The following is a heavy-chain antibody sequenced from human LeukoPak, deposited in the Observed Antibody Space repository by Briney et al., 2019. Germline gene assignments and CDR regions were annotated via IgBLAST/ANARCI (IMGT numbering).Heavy chain of an antibody. CDR1: GGTFSSYA. V-gene: IGHV1-69*05. J-gene: IGHJ4*02. D-gene: IGHD4-17*01. CDR2: IIPIFGTA. Sequence: SVKVSCKASGGTFSSYAISWVRQAPGQGLESMGGIIPIFGTANYAQKFQGRVTITTDESTSTAYMELSSLRSEDTAVYYCARDGWNPFTVTTGYFDYWGQGTLVTVSS. CDR3: ARDGWNPFTVTTGYFDY.